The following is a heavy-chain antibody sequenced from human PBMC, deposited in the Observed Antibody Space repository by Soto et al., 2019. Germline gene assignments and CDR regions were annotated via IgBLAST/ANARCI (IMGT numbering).Heavy chain of an antibody. Sequence: AAVEESCMASGGTFSSYAISSLRQPRAQGLEWRGAIIPIFGTANYAQKFQGRVTITADESTSTAYMELSSLRSGDTAVYYCGRGSRTGTTRVAFDIWGQGTMVTVSS. D-gene: IGHD1-7*01. CDR1: GGTFSSYA. V-gene: IGHV1-69*13. CDR2: IIPIFGTA. J-gene: IGHJ3*02. CDR3: GRGSRTGTTRVAFDI.